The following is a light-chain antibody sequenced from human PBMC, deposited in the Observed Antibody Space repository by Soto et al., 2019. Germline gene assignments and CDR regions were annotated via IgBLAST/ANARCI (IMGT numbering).Light chain of an antibody. Sequence: EIVMTQSPATLSVSPGERATLSCRASQSVSSNLAWYQQKPGQAPRLLIYGVSTRATGIPARFSGSGSGTESTLTISSLQSEDFAVYYCQQYNNWPPLTFGGGTKVEIK. V-gene: IGKV3-15*01. CDR3: QQYNNWPPLT. CDR2: GVS. J-gene: IGKJ4*01. CDR1: QSVSSN.